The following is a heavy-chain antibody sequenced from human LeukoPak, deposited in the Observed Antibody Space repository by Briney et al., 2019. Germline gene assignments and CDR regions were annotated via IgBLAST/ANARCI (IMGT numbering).Heavy chain of an antibody. D-gene: IGHD1-26*01. CDR2: ITGSGSTI. Sequence: PGGSLRLSCAASGFTFSDYYMSWLRPALGKGLEWVSYITGSGSTIYYADSVKGRFTISRDNAKNSLYLQMNSLRAEDTAVYYCVLGGSYYDYWGQGTLVTVSS. CDR1: GFTFSDYY. CDR3: VLGGSYYDY. V-gene: IGHV3-11*01. J-gene: IGHJ4*02.